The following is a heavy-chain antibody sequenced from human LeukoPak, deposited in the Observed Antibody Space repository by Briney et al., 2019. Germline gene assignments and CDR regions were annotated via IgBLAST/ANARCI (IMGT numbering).Heavy chain of an antibody. CDR1: GFTFSSYA. CDR3: AKELGYCSGGSCYSPGYYFDY. D-gene: IGHD2-15*01. CDR2: ISGSGDST. V-gene: IGHV3-23*01. J-gene: IGHJ4*02. Sequence: PGGSLRLSCAASGFTFSSYAMSWVRQAPGKGLEWVSAISGSGDSTYYADSVKGRFTISRDNSKNTLYLQMNSLRAEDTAVYYCAKELGYCSGGSCYSPGYYFDYWGQGTLVTVSS.